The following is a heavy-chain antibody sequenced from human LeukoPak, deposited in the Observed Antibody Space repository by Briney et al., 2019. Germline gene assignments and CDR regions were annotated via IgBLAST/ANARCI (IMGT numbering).Heavy chain of an antibody. J-gene: IGHJ4*02. CDR3: ARPKSGYFDY. CDR1: GGTFSSYA. CDR2: IIPIFGTA. V-gene: IGHV1-69*05. D-gene: IGHD2-15*01. Sequence: SVKVSCKASGGTFSSYAISWVRQAPGQGLEWMGRIIPIFGTANYAQKFQGRVTITTDESTSTAYMELSSLRSDDTAVYYCARPKSGYFDYWGQGTLVTVSS.